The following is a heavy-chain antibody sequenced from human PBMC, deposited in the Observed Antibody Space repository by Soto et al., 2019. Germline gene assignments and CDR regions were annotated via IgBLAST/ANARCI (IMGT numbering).Heavy chain of an antibody. D-gene: IGHD4-17*01. CDR3: ARAIAVTTPWFDP. CDR2: TDYSGST. V-gene: IGHV4-31*02. CDR1: GGSISSGDYY. Sequence: VQLRESGPGLVKPSQTLSLTCTVSGGSISSGDYYWSWIRQHPGKDLEWIGFTDYSGSTYYNTSLRSRVAMSVDTSKNQFSLSLNSVTAADSSVYYCARAIAVTTPWFDPWGQGTLVTVSS. J-gene: IGHJ5*02.